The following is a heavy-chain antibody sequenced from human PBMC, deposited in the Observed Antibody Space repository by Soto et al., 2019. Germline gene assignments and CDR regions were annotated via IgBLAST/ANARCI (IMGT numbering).Heavy chain of an antibody. CDR2: ISYDGSNK. D-gene: IGHD3-3*01. V-gene: IGHV3-30*18. CDR1: GFTFSSYG. CDR3: AKESYDFWSDYYYYYGMDV. J-gene: IGHJ6*02. Sequence: PGGSLRVSCAASGFTFSSYGMHGVLQAPGQGLEWVAVISYDGSNKYYADSVKGRFTISRDNSKNTLYLQMKSLRAEDTAVYYCAKESYDFWSDYYYYYGMDVWGQGTTVTVSS.